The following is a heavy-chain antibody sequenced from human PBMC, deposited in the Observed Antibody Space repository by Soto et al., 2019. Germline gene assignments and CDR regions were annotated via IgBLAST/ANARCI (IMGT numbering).Heavy chain of an antibody. D-gene: IGHD6-13*01. Sequence: GGSLRLSCAASGFTFRSFTMNWVRQSPGKGLEWVSTISSNSAYIYYTDALRGRFTTSRDNAKNSLHLQMNSLRAEDTAVYYCTRDASRDSSARGWFDPWGPGTLVTVSS. CDR2: ISSNSAYI. J-gene: IGHJ5*02. CDR3: TRDASRDSSARGWFDP. V-gene: IGHV3-21*01. CDR1: GFTFRSFT.